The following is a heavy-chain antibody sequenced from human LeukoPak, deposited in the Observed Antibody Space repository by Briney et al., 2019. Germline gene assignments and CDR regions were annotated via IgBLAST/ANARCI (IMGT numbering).Heavy chain of an antibody. Sequence: SETLSLTCTVSGGSISSYYWSWIRQPPGKGLEWIGYIYYSGSTNYNPSLKSRVTISVDTSKNQFSLKLSSVTAADTAVYYCARQSTAGYYMDVWDYWGQGTLVTVSS. CDR3: ARQSTAGYYMDVWDY. CDR1: GGSISSYY. V-gene: IGHV4-59*08. CDR2: IYYSGST. J-gene: IGHJ4*02. D-gene: IGHD3-22*01.